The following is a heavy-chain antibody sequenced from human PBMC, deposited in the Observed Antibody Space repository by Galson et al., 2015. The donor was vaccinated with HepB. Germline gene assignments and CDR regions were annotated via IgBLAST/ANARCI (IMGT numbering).Heavy chain of an antibody. J-gene: IGHJ4*02. CDR2: INSDGGTT. V-gene: IGHV3-74*01. Sequence: SLRLSCAASGFTFSSYWMHWVGQAPGKGRVWVPRINSDGGTTPYAASVKGRFTISRDNAKNTLYLQMNSLRAEDTAAYFCAKGRQSVSGNLFDYWGQGTLASVSS. CDR1: GFTFSSYW. CDR3: AKGRQSVSGNLFDY. D-gene: IGHD5/OR15-5a*01.